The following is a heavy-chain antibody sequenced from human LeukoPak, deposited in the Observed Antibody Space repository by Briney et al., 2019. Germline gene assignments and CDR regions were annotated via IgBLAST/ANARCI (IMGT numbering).Heavy chain of an antibody. CDR2: IYTSGNT. CDR1: GGSLSSGSYY. V-gene: IGHV4-61*02. D-gene: IGHD3-22*01. Sequence: SETLSLTCTVSGGSLSSGSYYWSWFRQPAGTGLEWIGRIYTSGNTNYNPSLKSRVTISVNTSKNQFSLKLSSVTAADTAVYYCARVTTGGYYNCWGQGTLVTVSS. J-gene: IGHJ4*02. CDR3: ARVTTGGYYNC.